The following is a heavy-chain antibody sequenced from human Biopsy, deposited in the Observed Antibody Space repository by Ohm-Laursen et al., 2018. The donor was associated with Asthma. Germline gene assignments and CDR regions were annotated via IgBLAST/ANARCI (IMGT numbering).Heavy chain of an antibody. V-gene: IGHV1-2*06. CDR2: INPNGGAT. CDR3: ARVQKSPGDRWFDP. J-gene: IGHJ5*02. D-gene: IGHD7-27*01. CDR1: AYTFIGYH. Sequence: ASVKVSCKTSAYTFIGYHLHWVRQAPGEGLEWMGRINPNGGATIYAQKFQGRVTMTRDTTISTAYMELSRLTSDDTAVYYCARVQKSPGDRWFDPWGQGTLVTVSS.